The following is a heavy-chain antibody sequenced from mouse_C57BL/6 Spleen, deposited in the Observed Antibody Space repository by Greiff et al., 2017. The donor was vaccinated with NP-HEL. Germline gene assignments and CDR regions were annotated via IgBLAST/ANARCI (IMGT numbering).Heavy chain of an antibody. CDR1: GFSLTSYG. V-gene: IGHV2-6*01. Sequence: VKLMESGPGLVAPSQSLSITCTVSGFSLTSYGVDWVRQSPGKGLEWLGVIWGVGSTNYNSALKSRLSISKDNSKSQVFLKMNSLQTDDTAMYYCARNYYGSSYWYFDVWGTGTTVTVSS. CDR2: IWGVGST. CDR3: ARNYYGSSYWYFDV. J-gene: IGHJ1*03. D-gene: IGHD1-1*01.